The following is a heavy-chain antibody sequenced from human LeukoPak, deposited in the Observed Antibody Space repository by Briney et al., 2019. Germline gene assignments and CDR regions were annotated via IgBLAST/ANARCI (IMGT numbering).Heavy chain of an antibody. CDR2: IYTSGST. D-gene: IGHD6-19*01. CDR1: GGSISSHY. CDR3: ARGSLAVAQPFAFDI. J-gene: IGHJ3*02. V-gene: IGHV4-4*07. Sequence: SETLSLTCTVSGGSISSHYWSWIRQPAGKGLEWIGRIYTSGSTNYNPSLKSRVTMSVDTSKNQFSLKLSSVTAADTAVYYCARGSLAVAQPFAFDIWGQGTMVTVSS.